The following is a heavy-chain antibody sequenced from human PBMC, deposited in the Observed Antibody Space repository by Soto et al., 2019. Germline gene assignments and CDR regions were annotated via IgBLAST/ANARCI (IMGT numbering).Heavy chain of an antibody. CDR2: ISGTSSTI. CDR1: GFTFSRYS. V-gene: IGHV3-48*01. CDR3: ARDRAEDY. J-gene: IGHJ4*02. Sequence: EVQLVESGGGLVQPGGSLRLSCAASGFTFSRYSMNWVRQAPGKGLEWISYISGTSSTIYYADSVEGRFTISRDNAKNSLYLQMSSLRAEDTSIYYCARDRAEDYWGQGTLVTVSS.